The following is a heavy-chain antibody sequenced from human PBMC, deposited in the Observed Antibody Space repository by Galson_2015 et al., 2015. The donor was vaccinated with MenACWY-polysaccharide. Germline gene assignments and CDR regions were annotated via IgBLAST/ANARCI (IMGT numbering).Heavy chain of an antibody. V-gene: IGHV1-69*13. D-gene: IGHD6-13*01. CDR2: VIPTFGTT. J-gene: IGHJ4*02. CDR3: ANSRCWYSPFDY. Sequence: SVKVSCKAPGGAFGSHVISWVRQAPGQGLEWMGGVIPTFGTTRYAQKLQGRLAITADEDTATVHMELSSLRSEDTAVYYCANSRCWYSPFDYWGQGTLVTVSS. CDR1: GGAFGSHV.